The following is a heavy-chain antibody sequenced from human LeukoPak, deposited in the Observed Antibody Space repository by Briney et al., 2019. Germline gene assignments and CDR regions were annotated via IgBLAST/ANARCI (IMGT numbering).Heavy chain of an antibody. CDR3: TGGMVRGVQLIDY. D-gene: IGHD3-10*01. V-gene: IGHV3-15*01. Sequence: GGSLRLSCAASGFTFSNAWTSWVRQAPGKGLEWVGRIKSKTDGGTTDYAAPVKGRFTVSRDDSKNTLYLQMNSLKTEDTAVYYCTGGMVRGVQLIDYWGQGTLVTVSS. J-gene: IGHJ4*02. CDR2: IKSKTDGGTT. CDR1: GFTFSNAW.